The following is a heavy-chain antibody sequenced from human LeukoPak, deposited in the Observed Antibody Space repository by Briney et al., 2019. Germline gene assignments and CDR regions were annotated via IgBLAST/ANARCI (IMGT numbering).Heavy chain of an antibody. Sequence: PGGSLRLSCATSGFTFSNYAMSWVRQAPGKGLEWVSAISGSGDSTYYADSVKGRFTISRDSSKTTLYLQMNSLRAEDTAIYYCAKDFWSNFCQNWGQGTLVTVSS. CDR1: GFTFSNYA. V-gene: IGHV3-23*01. J-gene: IGHJ1*01. D-gene: IGHD3-3*01. CDR3: AKDFWSNFCQN. CDR2: ISGSGDST.